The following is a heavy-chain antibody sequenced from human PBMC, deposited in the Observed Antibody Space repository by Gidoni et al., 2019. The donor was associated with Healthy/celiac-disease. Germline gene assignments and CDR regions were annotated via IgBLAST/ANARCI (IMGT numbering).Heavy chain of an antibody. J-gene: IGHJ1*01. CDR3: ARDGRVEGSGYYYFQH. CDR2: IYTSGST. Sequence: QVQLQESGPGLAKPSETLSLTCTVPGGSISSYYRSWIRQPAGKGLAWIRRIYTSGSTNYNPSLKSRVTMSVDTSKNQFSLRLSSVTAADTAVYYCARDGRVEGSGYYYFQHWGQGTLVTVSS. D-gene: IGHD3-22*01. CDR1: GGSISSYY. V-gene: IGHV4-4*07.